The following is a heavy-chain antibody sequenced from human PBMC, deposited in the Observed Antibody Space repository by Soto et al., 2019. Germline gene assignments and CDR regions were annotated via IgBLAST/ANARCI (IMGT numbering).Heavy chain of an antibody. CDR1: GGSISSGGYY. V-gene: IGHV4-31*03. CDR2: IYYSGST. Sequence: QVQLQESGPGLVKPSQTLSLTCTVSGGSISSGGYYWSWIRQHPGKGLEWIGYIYYSGSTYYNPSLKSRVTISVDTSKNQFSLKLSSVTAADTAVYYCARDVEDDYGDYGYTWFDPWGQGTLVTVSS. J-gene: IGHJ5*02. CDR3: ARDVEDDYGDYGYTWFDP. D-gene: IGHD4-17*01.